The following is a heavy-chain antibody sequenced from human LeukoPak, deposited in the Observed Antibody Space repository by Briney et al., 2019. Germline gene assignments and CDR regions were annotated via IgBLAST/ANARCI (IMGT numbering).Heavy chain of an antibody. CDR2: IKQDGSNQ. CDR1: GCTFTTYW. CDR3: ARPLMYYYGSETYFWFDP. D-gene: IGHD3-10*01. Sequence: PGGSLRLSCAASGCTFTTYWMGWVRQAPGKGLEWVGNIKQDGSNQYYVDSVKGRFTISRDNAKDSLSLQMNSLRAEDTAVYYCARPLMYYYGSETYFWFDPWGQGTLVTVSS. V-gene: IGHV3-7*01. J-gene: IGHJ5*02.